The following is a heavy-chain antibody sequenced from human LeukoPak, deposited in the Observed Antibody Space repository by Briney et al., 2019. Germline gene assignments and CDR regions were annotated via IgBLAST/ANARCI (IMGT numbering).Heavy chain of an antibody. Sequence: GGSLRLYCSASGFTFSSYSMNWVRQAPGKGLEWVSYISSSSTTIYYADSVKGRFTISRDNAKNSLYLQMSSLRVADTAVYYCARGPYKDFWSGYSDYWGQGTLVTVSS. V-gene: IGHV3-48*01. D-gene: IGHD3-3*01. CDR1: GFTFSSYS. J-gene: IGHJ4*02. CDR3: ARGPYKDFWSGYSDY. CDR2: ISSSSTTI.